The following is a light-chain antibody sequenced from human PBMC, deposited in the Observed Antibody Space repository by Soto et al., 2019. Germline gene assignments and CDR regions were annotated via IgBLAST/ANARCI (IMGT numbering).Light chain of an antibody. CDR2: DAS. V-gene: IGKV3-11*01. Sequence: EIVLTQSPATLSLSPGERATLSCRASHSVSNYLAWYQQKPGQAPRLFIYDASNSATGIPARFSGSGSGTDFTLTISGLEPEDFAVYYCQQRFNWPLTFGGGTKVEIK. J-gene: IGKJ4*01. CDR1: HSVSNY. CDR3: QQRFNWPLT.